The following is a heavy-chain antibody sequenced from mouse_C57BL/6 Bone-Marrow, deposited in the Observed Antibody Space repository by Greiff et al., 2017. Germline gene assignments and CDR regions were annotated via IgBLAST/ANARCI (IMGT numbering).Heavy chain of an antibody. J-gene: IGHJ3*01. CDR3: ARFHSWFAY. CDR1: GYTFTSYW. V-gene: IGHV1-59*01. CDR2: IDPSDSYT. Sequence: QVQLQQPGAELVRPGTSVKLSCKASGYTFTSYWMHWVKQRPGQGLEWIGVIDPSDSYTNYNQKFKGKATLTVDTSSRTAYMQLSSLTSEDSAVYYCARFHSWFAYWGQGTLVTVSA.